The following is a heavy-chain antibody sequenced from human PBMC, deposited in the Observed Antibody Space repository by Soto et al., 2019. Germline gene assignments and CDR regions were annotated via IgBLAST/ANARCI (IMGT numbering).Heavy chain of an antibody. CDR3: AKDRRVEVTGRFFDY. V-gene: IGHV3-30*18. D-gene: IGHD2-21*02. Sequence: QVQLVESGGGVVQPGRSLRLSCAASGFTFSSYGMHWVRQAPGKGLAWVEVISEDGRNKNYADSVKGRFTISRDKSKNTLYLQMSSLRAEDTAVYYCAKDRRVEVTGRFFDYGVKGTLVTVSS. J-gene: IGHJ4*02. CDR1: GFTFSSYG. CDR2: ISEDGRNK.